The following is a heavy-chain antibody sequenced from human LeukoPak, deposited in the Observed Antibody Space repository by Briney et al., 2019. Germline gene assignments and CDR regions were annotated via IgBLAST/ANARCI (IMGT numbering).Heavy chain of an antibody. V-gene: IGHV3-7*03. CDR3: ARGRYSSRGLDY. D-gene: IGHD6-13*01. J-gene: IGHJ4*02. Sequence: GGSLRLSCAASGFTFSSYWMSWVRQAPGKGLEWVANIKQDGSEKYSVDSVRGRFTASRDNAKNSLYLQMNSLRAEDTAVYYCARGRYSSRGLDYWGQGTLVTVSS. CDR2: IKQDGSEK. CDR1: GFTFSSYW.